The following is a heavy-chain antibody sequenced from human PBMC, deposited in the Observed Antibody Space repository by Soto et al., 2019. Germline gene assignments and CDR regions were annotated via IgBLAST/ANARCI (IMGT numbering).Heavy chain of an antibody. CDR2: ISAYNGNT. J-gene: IGHJ5*02. CDR1: GYTFTDYG. CDR3: ARVGDIVVVGPWFDP. V-gene: IGHV1-18*04. Sequence: ASVKVSCKASGYTFTDYGISWVRQAPGQGLEWIGWISAYNGNTNNAQKLQDRVTMTTDSSTSTAYMELRSLRSDDTAVYYCARVGDIVVVGPWFDPWGQGTQVTVSS. D-gene: IGHD2-2*01.